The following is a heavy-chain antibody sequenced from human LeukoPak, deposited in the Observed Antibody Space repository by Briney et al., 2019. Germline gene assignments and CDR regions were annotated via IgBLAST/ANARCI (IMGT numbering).Heavy chain of an antibody. CDR3: ATREELPYPFDI. CDR2: ISGNGGST. D-gene: IGHD1-26*01. CDR1: GFTFSSYA. J-gene: IGHJ3*02. Sequence: GGSLRLSCAASGFTFSSYAMSWVRQAPGKGLEWVSAISGNGGSTYYADSVKGRFTISRDNSKNTLYLQMNSLRAEDTAVYYCATREELPYPFDIWGQGTMVTVSS. V-gene: IGHV3-23*01.